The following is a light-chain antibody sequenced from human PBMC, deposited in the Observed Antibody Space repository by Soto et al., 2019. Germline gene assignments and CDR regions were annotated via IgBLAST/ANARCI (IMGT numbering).Light chain of an antibody. V-gene: IGKV3-15*01. CDR2: DAS. CDR1: QSVNSR. CDR3: QQYKNWRPEHT. J-gene: IGKJ2*01. Sequence: EIVMTQSPATLSVSPGERVTLFCRASQSVNSRLAWYQQKPAQAPRLLIYDASTRATGIPARFSGSGSGTEFTLTISSLQSEDFAVYYCQQYKNWRPEHTFGQGTKLEIK.